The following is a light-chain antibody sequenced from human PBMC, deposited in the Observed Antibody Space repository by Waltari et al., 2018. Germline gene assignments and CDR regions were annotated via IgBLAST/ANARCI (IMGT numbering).Light chain of an antibody. V-gene: IGKV4-1*01. J-gene: IGKJ4*01. CDR2: WAS. CDR1: QSVLSGSNNKNY. CDR3: QQYYGSPLT. Sequence: DIVMTQSPDSLAVSLGERATINCMSSQSVLSGSNNKNYLAWYQQKPGQPPKLLIYWASTRESGVPDRFSGGGSGTDFTLTISSLQAEDVAVYYCQQYYGSPLTFGGGTKVEIK.